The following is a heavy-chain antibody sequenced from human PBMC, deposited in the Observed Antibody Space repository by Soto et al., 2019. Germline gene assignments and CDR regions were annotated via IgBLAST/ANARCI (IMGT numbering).Heavy chain of an antibody. CDR3: ARWNRPPTFYFEY. CDR1: GYSFTNYC. CDR2: RYPGDSDT. J-gene: IGHJ4*02. V-gene: IGHV5-51*01. Sequence: PGESLKNSCTASGYSFTNYCIGWVRQMPGKGLELMGIRYPGDSDTRYSPSFRGQVTISADKSISTVYLQWSRLKASDTAIYYCARWNRPPTFYFEYWGQGTPVTVSS. D-gene: IGHD1-1*01.